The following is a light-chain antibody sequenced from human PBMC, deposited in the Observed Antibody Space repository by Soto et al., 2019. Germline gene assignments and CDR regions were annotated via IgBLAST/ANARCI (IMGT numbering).Light chain of an antibody. CDR1: SSDVGGSNF. J-gene: IGLJ2*01. CDR2: EVS. V-gene: IGLV2-8*01. CDR3: SSYAGSNNFV. Sequence: QSVLTQPPSASGSPGQSVTISCTGTSSDVGGSNFVSWYQHHPGKAPKLIIYEVSKRPSGVPDRFSGSKSGNTASLTVSGLQAEDEADYYCSSYAGSNNFVFGGGTKVTVL.